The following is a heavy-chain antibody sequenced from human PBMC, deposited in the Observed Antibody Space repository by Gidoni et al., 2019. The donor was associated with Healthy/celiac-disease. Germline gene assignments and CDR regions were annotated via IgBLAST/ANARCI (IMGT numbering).Heavy chain of an antibody. CDR2: ISWNSGSI. V-gene: IGHV3-9*01. CDR1: GSTFDDYA. J-gene: IGHJ4*02. D-gene: IGHD3-22*01. CDR3: AKGPYYYDSRHIGGPFDY. Sequence: EVHMVESGGGSVQPGRSLRLAGAAQGSTFDDYAMHWVRQAPGKGLGWVSGISWNSGSIGYADSVKGRFTISRDNAKNSLYLQMNSLRAEDTALYYCAKGPYYYDSRHIGGPFDYWGQGTLVTVSS.